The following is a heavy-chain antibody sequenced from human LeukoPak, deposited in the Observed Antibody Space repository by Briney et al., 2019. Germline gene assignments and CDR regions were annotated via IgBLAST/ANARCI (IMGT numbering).Heavy chain of an antibody. J-gene: IGHJ4*02. D-gene: IGHD3-3*02. CDR1: GFTFSSYA. Sequence: GGSLRLSCAASGFTFSSYAMSWVRQAPGKGLEWVSTLGDSGNSTYYAGSVKGRFTISRDNSKNTLFLQMNGLRAEDTAIYYCAKQGGHFWSGSLQWGQGTLVTVSS. V-gene: IGHV3-23*01. CDR2: LGDSGNST. CDR3: AKQGGHFWSGSLQ.